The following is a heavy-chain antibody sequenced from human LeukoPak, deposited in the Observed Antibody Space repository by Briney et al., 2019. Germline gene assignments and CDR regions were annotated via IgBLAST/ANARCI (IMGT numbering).Heavy chain of an antibody. CDR1: GYIFTEHH. Sequence: ASVKVSCKASGYIFTEHHINWVRQAPGQGLEWMGWISGYNGNTNYAQKFQGRVTMTTDTSASTAYMELRSLRSDDTAVYYCARDRTRPGWSGYYGEIDYWGQGTLVTVSS. V-gene: IGHV1-18*01. CDR2: ISGYNGNT. J-gene: IGHJ4*02. D-gene: IGHD3-3*01. CDR3: ARDRTRPGWSGYYGEIDY.